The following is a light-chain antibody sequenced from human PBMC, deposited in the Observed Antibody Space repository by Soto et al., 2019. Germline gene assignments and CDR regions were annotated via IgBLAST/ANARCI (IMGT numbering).Light chain of an antibody. CDR3: QQRSSWPRIT. J-gene: IGKJ5*01. Sequence: ESMLTQSPATLSLSPGERATLSCRASQSVRSYLAWYQQKPGQAPGLLIYDASNRAPGIPARFSGSGSGTDFTLTISSLEPDDFAVYYCQQRSSWPRITFGQGTRLEI. CDR1: QSVRSY. V-gene: IGKV3-11*01. CDR2: DAS.